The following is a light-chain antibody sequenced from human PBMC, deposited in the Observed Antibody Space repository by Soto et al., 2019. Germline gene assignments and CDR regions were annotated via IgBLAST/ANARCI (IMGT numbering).Light chain of an antibody. Sequence: EIVMTQSPATLSVSPGERATLSCRASQSVSSNLAWYQQKPGQAPRLLIYGASTRATGIPARFSGSGSGTEFTLTISSLQSEDFAVYYCQQDYSTPVTFGQGTKVEI. CDR1: QSVSSN. V-gene: IGKV3-15*01. CDR2: GAS. J-gene: IGKJ1*01. CDR3: QQDYSTPVT.